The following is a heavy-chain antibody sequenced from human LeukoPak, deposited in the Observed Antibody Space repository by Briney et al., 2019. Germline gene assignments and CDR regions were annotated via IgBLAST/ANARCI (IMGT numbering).Heavy chain of an antibody. CDR1: RFTFDDYA. CDR3: AKEHIYDSSGYYDY. V-gene: IGHV3-9*01. CDR2: ISWNSGSI. D-gene: IGHD3-22*01. Sequence: GGSLRLSCAASRFTFDDYAIHWVRQAPGKGLEWVSGISWNSGSIGYADSVKGRFTISRDNAKNSLYLQMNSLRAEDTALYYCAKEHIYDSSGYYDYWGQGTLVTVSS. J-gene: IGHJ4*02.